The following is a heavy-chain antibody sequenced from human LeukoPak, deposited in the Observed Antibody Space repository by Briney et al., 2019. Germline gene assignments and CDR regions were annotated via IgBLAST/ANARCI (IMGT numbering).Heavy chain of an antibody. CDR2: INHSGST. D-gene: IGHD5-12*01. Sequence: SETLSLTCAVYGGSFSGYYWSWIRQPPGKGLEWIGEINHSGSTNYNPSLKSRVTISVDTSKNQFSLKLSSVTAADMAVYYCARGQFFMATTRAEYFQHWGQGTLVTVSS. CDR3: ARGQFFMATTRAEYFQH. CDR1: GGSFSGYY. V-gene: IGHV4-34*01. J-gene: IGHJ1*01.